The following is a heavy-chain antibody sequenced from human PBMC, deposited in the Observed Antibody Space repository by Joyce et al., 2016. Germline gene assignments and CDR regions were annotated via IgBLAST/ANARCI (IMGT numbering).Heavy chain of an antibody. CDR3: ARGRGMGV. V-gene: IGHV3-7*03. J-gene: IGHJ6*02. Sequence: EAQLVESGGALVQPGESVKLSCAASGLTFTTFWMSWARQAPGKGLDWGANINEDGSDQYYVDSVRGRFTISRDNAKNSLYLQRNSLRAEDTAVYYCARGRGMGVWGQGTTVIVSS. CDR2: INEDGSDQ. CDR1: GLTFTTFW.